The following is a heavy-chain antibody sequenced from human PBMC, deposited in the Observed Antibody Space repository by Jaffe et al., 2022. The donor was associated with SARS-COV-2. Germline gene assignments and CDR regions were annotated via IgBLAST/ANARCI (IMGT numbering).Heavy chain of an antibody. D-gene: IGHD6-13*01. CDR2: INPNSGGT. CDR3: ARSGYSSSWYGYYGMDV. J-gene: IGHJ6*02. CDR1: GYTFTGYY. Sequence: QVQLVQSGAEVKKPGASVKVSCKASGYTFTGYYMHWVRQAPGQGLEWMGRINPNSGGTNYAQKFQGRVTMTRDTSISTAYMELSRLRSDDTAVYYCARSGYSSSWYGYYGMDVWGQGTTVTVSS. V-gene: IGHV1-2*06.